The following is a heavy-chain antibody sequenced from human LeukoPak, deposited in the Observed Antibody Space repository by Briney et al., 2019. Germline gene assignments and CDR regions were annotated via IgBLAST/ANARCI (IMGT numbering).Heavy chain of an antibody. CDR3: ARGGSSGPPNPFQH. CDR2: ITPLFGTA. D-gene: IGHD3-22*01. V-gene: IGHV1-69*13. J-gene: IGHJ1*01. Sequence: PLASVKVSCKASGGTFSNYAINWVRQAPGQGLEWMGGITPLFGTANYAQKFQGRVTITADESTSTAYMELSSLRSEGTAVYYCARGGSSGPPNPFQHWGQGTLVTVSS. CDR1: GGTFSNYA.